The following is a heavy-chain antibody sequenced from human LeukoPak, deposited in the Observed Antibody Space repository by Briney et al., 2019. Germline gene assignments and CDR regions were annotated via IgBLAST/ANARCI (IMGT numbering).Heavy chain of an antibody. Sequence: PSETLSLTCTVSGGSISSYYWSWIRQPPGKGPEWIGYIYYSGSTNYNPSLKSRVTISVDTSKNQFSLKLSSVTAADTAVYYCARGGAAGVYYYYYMDVWGKGTTVTISS. J-gene: IGHJ6*03. CDR3: ARGGAAGVYYYYYMDV. D-gene: IGHD1-26*01. V-gene: IGHV4-59*01. CDR1: GGSISSYY. CDR2: IYYSGST.